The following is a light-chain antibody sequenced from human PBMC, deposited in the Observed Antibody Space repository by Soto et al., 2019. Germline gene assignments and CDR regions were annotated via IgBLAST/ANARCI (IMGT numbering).Light chain of an antibody. V-gene: IGLV1-51*01. CDR3: GSWDIRTSASV. CDR2: DDD. J-gene: IGLJ1*01. CDR1: SSNIGGNS. Sequence: QSVLTQPPSVSAAPGQRVTISFSGSSSNIGGNSVSWYQQLPVTAPKLLVYDDDKRPSGIPDRFSGSKSGASATLGITGFQTGDGADYKWGSWDIRTSASVFAPGPKPTV.